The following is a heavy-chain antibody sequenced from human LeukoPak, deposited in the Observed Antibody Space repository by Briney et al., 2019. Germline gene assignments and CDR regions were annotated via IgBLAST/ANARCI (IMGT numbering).Heavy chain of an antibody. J-gene: IGHJ4*02. V-gene: IGHV4-59*08. D-gene: IGHD1-14*01. CDR1: GDSISGYY. CDR2: IYSSGST. CDR3: ARLRNYCDY. Sequence: PSETLSLTCTVSGDSISGYYWTWMRQPPGKGLEWIGYIYSSGSTKYNPSLESRVTISIDTSKNQFSLKLSSVTAADTAVYYCARLRNYCDYWGQGTLATVSS.